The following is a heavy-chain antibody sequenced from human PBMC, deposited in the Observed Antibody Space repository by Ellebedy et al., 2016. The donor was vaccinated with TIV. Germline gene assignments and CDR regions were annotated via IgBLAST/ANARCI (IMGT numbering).Heavy chain of an antibody. CDR1: GFTFSNYA. J-gene: IGHJ4*02. CDR2: IYSVGST. V-gene: IGHV3-23*03. CDR3: ARKTDTTRSGDF. D-gene: IGHD5-18*01. Sequence: PGGSLRLSCAASGFTFSNYAMNWVRQAPGKGLEWVSLIYSVGSTLYADSVKGRFTISRDNSRNTLYLQMNNLRVDDTAVYYCARKTDTTRSGDFWGQGTLVTVSS.